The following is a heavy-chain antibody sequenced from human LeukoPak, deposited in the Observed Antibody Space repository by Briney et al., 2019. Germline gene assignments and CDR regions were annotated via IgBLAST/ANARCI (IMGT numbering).Heavy chain of an antibody. CDR1: GGSLSSGDYY. J-gene: IGHJ4*02. CDR3: ARGVESDILTGYDPYFDY. Sequence: SETLSLTCTVSGGSLSSGDYYWRWIRQPPGKGLEWIGHIYYSWSTYYNPSLKSRVTISVDTSKNQFSLKLSSVTAADTAVYYCARGVESDILTGYDPYFDYWGQGTLVTVSS. D-gene: IGHD3-9*01. CDR2: IYYSWST. V-gene: IGHV4-30-4*01.